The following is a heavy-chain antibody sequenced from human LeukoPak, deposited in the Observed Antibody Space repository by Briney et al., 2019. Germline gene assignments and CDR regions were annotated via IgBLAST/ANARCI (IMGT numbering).Heavy chain of an antibody. D-gene: IGHD1-26*01. V-gene: IGHV1-2*02. Sequence: ASVEVSCKASGYTFTGYYMHWVRQAPGQGLEWMGWINPNSGGTNYAQKFQGRVTMTRDTSISTAYMELSRLRSDDTAVYYCARVIVGATDDNAFDIWGQGTMVTVSS. CDR3: ARVIVGATDDNAFDI. CDR2: INPNSGGT. J-gene: IGHJ3*02. CDR1: GYTFTGYY.